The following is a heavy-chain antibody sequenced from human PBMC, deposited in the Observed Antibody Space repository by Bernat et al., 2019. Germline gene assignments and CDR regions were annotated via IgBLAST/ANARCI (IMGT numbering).Heavy chain of an antibody. J-gene: IGHJ5*02. Sequence: QVQLVESGGGVVQPGRSLRLSCAASGFTFSSYGLHWVRQAPGEGLEWVAVIYSGGETSYADSVKGRFTISRDNSENTLYLQMSSLRAEDTAVYYCARDSDYYGSGRLGWFDPWGQGALVTVSS. D-gene: IGHD3-10*01. CDR3: ARDSDYYGSGRLGWFDP. V-gene: IGHV3-33*08. CDR1: GFTFSSYG. CDR2: IYSGGET.